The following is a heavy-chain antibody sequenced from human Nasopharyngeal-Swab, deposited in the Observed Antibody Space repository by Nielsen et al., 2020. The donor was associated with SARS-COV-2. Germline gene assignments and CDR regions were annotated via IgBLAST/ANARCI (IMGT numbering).Heavy chain of an antibody. D-gene: IGHD2-2*01. J-gene: IGHJ4*02. V-gene: IGHV3-30*18. CDR3: ANMPIDY. CDR2: ISYDGSNK. Sequence: GESLKISCAASGFTFSSYGMHWVRQAPGKGLEWVAVISYDGSNKYYADSVKGRFTISRDNSKNTLYLQMNSLRAEDTAVYYCANMPIDYWGQGTLVTVSS. CDR1: GFTFSSYG.